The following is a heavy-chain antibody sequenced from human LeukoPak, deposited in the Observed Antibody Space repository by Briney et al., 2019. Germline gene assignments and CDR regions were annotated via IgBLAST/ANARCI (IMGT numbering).Heavy chain of an antibody. CDR1: GGSISTYY. Sequence: PSETLSLTCTVSGGSISTYYWNWIRQPPGKGLEWIGYIYHSGSTNYNPSLQSRVTISVDTSKNQFSLNLNSVTAADTAVYYCYQSVLRFLEWSRDYWGQGTLVTVSS. V-gene: IGHV4-59*01. D-gene: IGHD3-3*01. J-gene: IGHJ4*02. CDR2: IYHSGST. CDR3: YQSVLRFLEWSRDY.